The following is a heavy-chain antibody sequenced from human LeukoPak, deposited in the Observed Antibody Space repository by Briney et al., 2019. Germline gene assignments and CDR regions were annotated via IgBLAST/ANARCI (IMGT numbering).Heavy chain of an antibody. J-gene: IGHJ4*02. V-gene: IGHV3-7*05. CDR2: IKQDGSEK. Sequence: GGSLRLSCVASGFTFSSYWMTWVRQAPGKGLEWVANIKQDGSEKYYVDSVKGRFTISRDNAKNSLFLQLNSLRAEDTAVYYCAYSSGWYFDYWGQGTLVTVSS. CDR1: GFTFSSYW. D-gene: IGHD6-19*01. CDR3: AYSSGWYFDY.